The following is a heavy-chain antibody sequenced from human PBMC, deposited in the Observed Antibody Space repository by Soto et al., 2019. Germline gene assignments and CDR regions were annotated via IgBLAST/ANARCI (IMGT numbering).Heavy chain of an antibody. Sequence: GGSLRLSCAASGFTFSSYAMHWVRQAPGKGLEYVSAISSNGGSTYYANSVKGRFTISRDNSKNTLYLQMGSLRAEDMAVYFCARKYYYDSSGPQYYFDYWGQGTLVTVSS. CDR1: GFTFSSYA. V-gene: IGHV3-64*01. CDR2: ISSNGGST. CDR3: ARKYYYDSSGPQYYFDY. J-gene: IGHJ4*02. D-gene: IGHD3-22*01.